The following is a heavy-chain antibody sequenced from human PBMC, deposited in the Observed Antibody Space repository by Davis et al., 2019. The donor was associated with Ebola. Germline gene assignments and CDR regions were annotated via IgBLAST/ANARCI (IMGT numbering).Heavy chain of an antibody. V-gene: IGHV3-11*01. CDR3: AKRSASGTYYFDS. J-gene: IGHJ4*02. D-gene: IGHD1-26*01. CDR2: ISSSGSTT. CDR1: GFTFSDYY. Sequence: GESLKISCAASGFTFSDYYMSWIRQAPGKGLEWVSYISSSGSTTYYADSVKGRLTISRDNSKNTVFLQMNSLRAEDTAVYSCAKRSASGTYYFDSWGQGTLVTVSS.